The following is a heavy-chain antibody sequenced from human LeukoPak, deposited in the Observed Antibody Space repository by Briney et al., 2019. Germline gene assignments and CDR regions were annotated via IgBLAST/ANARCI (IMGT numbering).Heavy chain of an antibody. CDR3: ATGGRGYCSSTSCYTGNY. Sequence: ASVKVSCKASGYTFTSYYMHWVRQAPGQGLEWMGIINPSGGSTSYAQKFQGRVTMTRDTSTSTVYMELSSLRSDGTAVYYCATGGRGYCSSTSCYTGNYWGQGTLVTVSS. J-gene: IGHJ4*02. CDR2: INPSGGST. D-gene: IGHD2-2*02. V-gene: IGHV1-46*01. CDR1: GYTFTSYY.